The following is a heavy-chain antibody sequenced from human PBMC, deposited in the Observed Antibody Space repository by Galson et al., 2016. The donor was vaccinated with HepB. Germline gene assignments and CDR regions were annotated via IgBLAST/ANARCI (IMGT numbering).Heavy chain of an antibody. D-gene: IGHD1-26*01. Sequence: SLRLSCAASGFTFSGYAMSWVRQAPGKGLEWVSTIHGGGDATHYTDSVEGRFSISRDNSKSTLYLQMNSLRAGDTAIYYCAKEEGATMEAWYMDVWGKGTTVTVSS. CDR1: GFTFSGYA. V-gene: IGHV3-23*01. CDR3: AKEEGATMEAWYMDV. CDR2: IHGGGDAT. J-gene: IGHJ6*03.